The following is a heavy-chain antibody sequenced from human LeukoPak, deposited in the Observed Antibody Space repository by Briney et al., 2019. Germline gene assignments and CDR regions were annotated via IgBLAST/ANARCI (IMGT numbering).Heavy chain of an antibody. CDR2: IYSGGST. CDR3: ASGSDWGDYIGY. D-gene: IGHD2-21*02. J-gene: IGHJ4*02. V-gene: IGHV3-53*01. CDR1: GFTVSSNY. Sequence: PGGSLRLSCAASGFTVSSNYMSWVRQAPGKGPEWVSVIYSGGSTYYADSVKGRFTISRDNSKNTLYLQMNSLRAEDTAVYYCASGSDWGDYIGYLGQGTLVTGFS.